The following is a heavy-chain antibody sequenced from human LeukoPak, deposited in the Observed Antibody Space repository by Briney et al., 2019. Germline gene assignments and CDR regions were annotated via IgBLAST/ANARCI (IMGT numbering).Heavy chain of an antibody. V-gene: IGHV3-23*01. D-gene: IGHD5-24*01. CDR1: GFTFSSYA. CDR3: AKAGSLATPTPYYFDH. Sequence: PGGSLRLSCVASGFTFSSYAMSWVRQAPGKGLEWVSAFSGSGDSTHYADSVKGRFTISRDNSKNVLYLQMNSLRAEDTAVYYCAKAGSLATPTPYYFDHWGQGTLVTVSS. CDR2: FSGSGDST. J-gene: IGHJ4*02.